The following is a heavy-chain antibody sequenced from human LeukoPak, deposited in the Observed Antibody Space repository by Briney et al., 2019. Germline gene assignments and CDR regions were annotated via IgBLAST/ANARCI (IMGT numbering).Heavy chain of an antibody. V-gene: IGHV5-51*01. CDR2: IYPDDSDT. J-gene: IGHJ4*02. D-gene: IGHD3-22*01. CDR1: GFSFTSYW. CDR3: ARLYYDASDYPDY. Sequence: GESLKISCKGSGFSFTSYWIGWVRQMAGKGPEWMGHIYPDDSDTRYSPSFQGQVTISADKSISTAYLQWSSPKASDTAMYYCARLYYDASDYPDYWGQGTLVTVSS.